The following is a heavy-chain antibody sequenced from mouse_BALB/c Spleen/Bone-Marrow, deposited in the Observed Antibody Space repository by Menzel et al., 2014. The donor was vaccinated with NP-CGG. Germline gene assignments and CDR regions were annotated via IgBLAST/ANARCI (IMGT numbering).Heavy chain of an antibody. V-gene: IGHV1-55*01. Sequence: QVRLQQSGAELVKPGTSVKLSCKASGYNFXSYWINWVKLRPGQGLEWIGDIYPGSGSTNYNEKFKSKATLTVDTPSSTAYMQLSSLASEDSALYYCARFSQLGLLAYWGQGTLVTVSA. CDR1: GYNFXSYW. J-gene: IGHJ3*01. CDR2: IYPGSGST. CDR3: ARFSQLGLLAY. D-gene: IGHD3-1*01.